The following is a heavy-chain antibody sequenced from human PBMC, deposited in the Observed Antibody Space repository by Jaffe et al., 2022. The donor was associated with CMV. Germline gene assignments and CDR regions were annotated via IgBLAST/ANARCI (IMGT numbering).Heavy chain of an antibody. D-gene: IGHD3-22*01. CDR2: IYYSENT. CDR3: ARQNSAHYYDSNAYYPFDI. V-gene: IGHV4-39*01. Sequence: QLQLQESGPGLVKPSETLSLTCAVSGGSVSTSSYYWGWIRQPPGKGLEWIGNIYYSENTDYNPSLSGRVTISVETSKNQLSLKLTSVTAADTAVYYCARQNSAHYYDSNAYYPFDIWGQGTMVTVSS. J-gene: IGHJ3*02. CDR1: GGSVSTSSYY.